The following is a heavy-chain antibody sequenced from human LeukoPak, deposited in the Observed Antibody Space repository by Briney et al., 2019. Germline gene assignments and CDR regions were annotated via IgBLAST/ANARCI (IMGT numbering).Heavy chain of an antibody. CDR3: AKDGRGYSYGYSFDY. D-gene: IGHD5-18*01. CDR1: GFTSSDYA. J-gene: IGHJ4*02. V-gene: IGHV3-30-3*01. CDR2: ISYDGGNY. Sequence: GGSLRLSCAASGFTSSDYANHGVRQAPGKGVEGGAVISYDGGNYYYGDSVKGRFTISRDNSKNTAYLQMNSLRAEDTAVYYCAKDGRGYSYGYSFDYWGQGTLVTVSS.